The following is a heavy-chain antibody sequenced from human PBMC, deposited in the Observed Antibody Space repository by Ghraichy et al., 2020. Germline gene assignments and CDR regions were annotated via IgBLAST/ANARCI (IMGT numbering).Heavy chain of an antibody. Sequence: GGSLRLSCAASGFTFSSYDMAWVRQAPGKGLEWVSTIGGYGDRTYYADSVKGRFTISRDNSKNTLYLQVNSLRAEDTAAYYCAKPLDGSSGSCTLGCFQRWGQGTLVTVSS. J-gene: IGHJ1*01. CDR3: AKPLDGSSGSCTLGCFQR. CDR2: IGGYGDRT. V-gene: IGHV3-23*01. D-gene: IGHD3-22*01. CDR1: GFTFSSYD.